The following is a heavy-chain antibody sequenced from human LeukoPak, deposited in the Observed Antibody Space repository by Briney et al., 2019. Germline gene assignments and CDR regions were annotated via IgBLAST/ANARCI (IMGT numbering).Heavy chain of an antibody. V-gene: IGHV1-2*02. CDR3: EKFSGSFI. J-gene: IGHJ4*02. CDR1: GYTFTGYY. D-gene: IGHD1-26*01. Sequence: ASVKVSCKASGYTFTGYYIHWVGQAPGQGLEWMGWINPNNGGTKYAQTFQGRVTMTRDTSISTAFMEVSRLTSDDTAVYYCEKFSGSFIWGQGTLVTVSS. CDR2: INPNNGGT.